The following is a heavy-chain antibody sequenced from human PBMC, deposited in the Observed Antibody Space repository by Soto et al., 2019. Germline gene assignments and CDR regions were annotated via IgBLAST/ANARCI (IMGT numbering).Heavy chain of an antibody. D-gene: IGHD6-13*01. Sequence: ASVKVSCKASGYTFTSYGISWVRQAPGQGLEWMGWVSAYNGNTNYAQKLQGRVTMTTDTSTSTAYMELRSLRSDDTAVYYCARVGVAAAGYYYYGMDVWGQGTTVTVSS. CDR3: ARVGVAAAGYYYYGMDV. V-gene: IGHV1-18*04. J-gene: IGHJ6*02. CDR2: VSAYNGNT. CDR1: GYTFTSYG.